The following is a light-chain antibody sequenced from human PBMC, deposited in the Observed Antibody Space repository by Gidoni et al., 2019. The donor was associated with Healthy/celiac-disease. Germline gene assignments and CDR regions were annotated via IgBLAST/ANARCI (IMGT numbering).Light chain of an antibody. CDR2: AAS. CDR1: QSISSY. CDR3: QQSYSTPQK. V-gene: IGKV1-39*01. Sequence: DIQMTQSPSSLSASLGDRVTITCRASQSISSYLNWYQQKPGKAPKLLIYAASSLQSGVPSRFSGSGSGTDFTLTISSLQPEDFATYYCQQSYSTPQKFGEGTKVEIK. J-gene: IGKJ1*01.